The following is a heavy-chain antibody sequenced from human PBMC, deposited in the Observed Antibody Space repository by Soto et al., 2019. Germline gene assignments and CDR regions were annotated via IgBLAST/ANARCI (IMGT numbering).Heavy chain of an antibody. Sequence: GGSLRLSCAASGFDLDDHAMHWVRQAPGKGLEWVSGISCNGNRMDYADSVKGRFSISRDNDKNSLYLQMNSLRAEDTALYYCTKQITLGGLDVWGQGTRVTVSS. D-gene: IGHD1-20*01. J-gene: IGHJ6*02. V-gene: IGHV3-9*01. CDR1: GFDLDDHA. CDR3: TKQITLGGLDV. CDR2: ISCNGNRM.